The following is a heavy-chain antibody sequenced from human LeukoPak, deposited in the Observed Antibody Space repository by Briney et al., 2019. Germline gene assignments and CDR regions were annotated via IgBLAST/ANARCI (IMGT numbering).Heavy chain of an antibody. CDR2: IHPNSGGT. CDR1: GYTFTGYY. D-gene: IGHD6-19*01. J-gene: IGHJ1*01. V-gene: IGHV1-2*02. Sequence: ASVKVSCKASGYTFTGYYLHWVRQAPGQGLEWMGWIHPNSGGTNYAQKFQGRVTMTRDTSISTAYMELSSLRSDDTAVYYGARLAAVPGWGQGTLVTVSS. CDR3: ARLAAVPG.